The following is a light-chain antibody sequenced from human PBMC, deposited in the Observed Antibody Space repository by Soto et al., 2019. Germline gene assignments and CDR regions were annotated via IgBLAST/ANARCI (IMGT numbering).Light chain of an antibody. J-gene: IGKJ3*01. CDR3: HDDGSSPHT. CDR1: QSVSSY. CDR2: DAS. Sequence: EIVLTQSPATLSLSPGERATLSCRASQSVSSYLAWYQQKPGQAPRLLIYDASNRATGIPARFSGSGSGTDFTLTISILEPEDFAVYYCHDDGSSPHTFGPGTKVDIK. V-gene: IGKV3-11*01.